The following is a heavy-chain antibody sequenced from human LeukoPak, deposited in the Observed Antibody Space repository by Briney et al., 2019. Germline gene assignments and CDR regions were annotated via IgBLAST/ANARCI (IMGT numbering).Heavy chain of an antibody. CDR3: AKYAPPTTVVTRFFDS. D-gene: IGHD4-23*01. CDR2: IKQDGSEK. CDR1: GFTFSSYW. J-gene: IGHJ4*02. V-gene: IGHV3-7*03. Sequence: GGSLRLSCVASGFTFSSYWMTWVRQAPGKGLEWVANIKQDGSEKYYVDSVKGRFTISRDNAKISLYLQMNSLRAEDTAIYYCAKYAPPTTVVTRFFDSWGQGTLVTVSS.